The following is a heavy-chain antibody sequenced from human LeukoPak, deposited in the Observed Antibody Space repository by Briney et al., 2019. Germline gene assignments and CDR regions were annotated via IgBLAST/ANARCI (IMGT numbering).Heavy chain of an antibody. Sequence: ASVKVSCKASGYTFTSYYMHWVRQAPGQGLEWMGIINPSGGSTSYAQKFQGRVTMTRDTSTSTVYMELSSLRSDDTAVYYCARDGPFKYSSSWLTNNWFDPWGQGTLVTVSS. CDR1: GYTFTSYY. D-gene: IGHD6-13*01. CDR3: ARDGPFKYSSSWLTNNWFDP. J-gene: IGHJ5*02. V-gene: IGHV1-46*01. CDR2: INPSGGST.